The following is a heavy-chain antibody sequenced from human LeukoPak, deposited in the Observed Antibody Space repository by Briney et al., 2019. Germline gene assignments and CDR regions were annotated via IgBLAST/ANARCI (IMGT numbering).Heavy chain of an antibody. J-gene: IGHJ4*02. V-gene: IGHV1-46*01. CDR1: GYTFTSYY. Sequence: GASVKVSCKASGYTFTSYYMHWVRQAPGQGLEWMGIINPSGGSTSYAQKSQGRVTMTRDTSTSTVYMELSSLRSEDTAVYYCARDPSGGTSYDYWGQGTLVTVSS. CDR2: INPSGGST. CDR3: ARDPSGGTSYDY. D-gene: IGHD2-15*01.